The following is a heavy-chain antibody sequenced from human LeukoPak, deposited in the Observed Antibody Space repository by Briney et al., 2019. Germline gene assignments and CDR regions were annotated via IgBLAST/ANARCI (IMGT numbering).Heavy chain of an antibody. V-gene: IGHV1-2*02. CDR2: INPNSGGT. CDR3: ARDPGTRYFDY. Sequence: GASVKVSCKASGYTFTDYYMHWVRQAPGQGLEWMGWINPNSGGTNYAQNFQGRVTMTRDTSISTAYMELISLRSDDTAVYYCARDPGTRYFDYWGQGTLVTVSS. D-gene: IGHD1-1*01. CDR1: GYTFTDYY. J-gene: IGHJ4*02.